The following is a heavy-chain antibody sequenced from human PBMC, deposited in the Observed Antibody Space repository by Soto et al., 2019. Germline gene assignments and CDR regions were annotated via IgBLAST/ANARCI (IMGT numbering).Heavy chain of an antibody. CDR3: ARVGIAAAATGPFDY. V-gene: IGHV1-69*13. CDR2: IIPIFGTA. D-gene: IGHD6-13*01. J-gene: IGHJ4*02. CDR1: GGTFSSYA. Sequence: SVKVSCKASGGTFSSYAISWVRQAPGQGLEWMGGIIPIFGTANYAQKFQGRVTITADESTSTAYMELSSLRSEDTAVYYCARVGIAAAATGPFDYWGQGTLVTVSS.